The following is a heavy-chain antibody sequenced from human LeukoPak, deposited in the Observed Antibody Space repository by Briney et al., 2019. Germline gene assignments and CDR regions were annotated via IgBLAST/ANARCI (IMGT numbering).Heavy chain of an antibody. Sequence: SETLSLTCTVSGGSISSYYWSWIRQPPGKGLEWIGYIYYSGSTNYNPSLKSRVTISVDTSKNQFSLKLSSVTAADTAVYYCARVGASRYSSSWYFDSWGQGTLVTVSS. CDR1: GGSISSYY. D-gene: IGHD6-13*01. CDR2: IYYSGST. CDR3: ARVGASRYSSSWYFDS. J-gene: IGHJ4*02. V-gene: IGHV4-59*01.